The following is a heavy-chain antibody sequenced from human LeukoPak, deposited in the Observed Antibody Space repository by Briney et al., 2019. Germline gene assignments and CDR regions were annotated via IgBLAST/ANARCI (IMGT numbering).Heavy chain of an antibody. J-gene: IGHJ4*02. CDR1: GFTFSGSA. D-gene: IGHD3-22*01. V-gene: IGHV3-73*01. CDR3: TRLSATYDSSGYPSGY. CDR2: IRSKANSYAT. Sequence: QPGGSLRLSCAASGFTFSGSAMHWVRQASGKGLEWVGRIRSKANSYATAYAASVKGRFTISRDDSKNTAYLQMNSLKTEDTAVYYCTRLSATYDSSGYPSGYWGQGTLVTVSS.